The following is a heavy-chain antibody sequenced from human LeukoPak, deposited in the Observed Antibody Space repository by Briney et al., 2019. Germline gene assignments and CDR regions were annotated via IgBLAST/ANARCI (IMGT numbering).Heavy chain of an antibody. J-gene: IGHJ6*02. V-gene: IGHV3-11*01. CDR1: GFTLSDFY. CDR2: ISSSGSTI. CDR3: ARARNYYGMDV. Sequence: GGSLRLSCAASGFTLSDFYMSCMRQPPGKGLECGAYISSSGSTIYYADSVKGRFTISRDNAKNSLYLQMNSLTAEDTAVYDRARARNYYGMDVWGQGTTVTVSS. D-gene: IGHD1-14*01.